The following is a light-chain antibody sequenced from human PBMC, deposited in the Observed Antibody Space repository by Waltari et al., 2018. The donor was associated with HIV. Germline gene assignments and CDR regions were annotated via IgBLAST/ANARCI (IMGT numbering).Light chain of an antibody. V-gene: IGLV2-14*01. Sequence: QFALTQPASVSGSPGQSITISCTGSSSDIGYYNYVSWYQQHPGKAPKLIIYEVSNRPSGISSCFSGSKAGNTASLTISGLRAEDEADYFCSSLTNSATLSVLFGGGTQLTVL. CDR3: SSLTNSATLSVL. CDR1: SSDIGYYNY. J-gene: IGLJ3*02. CDR2: EVS.